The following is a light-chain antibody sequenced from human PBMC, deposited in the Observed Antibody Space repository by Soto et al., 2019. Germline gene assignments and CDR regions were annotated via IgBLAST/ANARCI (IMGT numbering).Light chain of an antibody. CDR1: QSISGW. CDR2: NAS. V-gene: IGKV1-5*01. Sequence: IQMTQSPSTLSASVGDRVTITCRASQSISGWLAWYQQKPGKAPNLLIDNASTLESGVPSRFSGSGSGTEFTLTISSLHPDDFATYYCQQYFSYPYTFGQGTNLEIK. J-gene: IGKJ2*01. CDR3: QQYFSYPYT.